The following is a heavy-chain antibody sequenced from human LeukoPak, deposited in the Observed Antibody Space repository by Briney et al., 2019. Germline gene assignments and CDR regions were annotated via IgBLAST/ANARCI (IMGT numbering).Heavy chain of an antibody. Sequence: GGSLRLSCAASGFTFSTYGMHWVRQAPGKGLEWVAFIRYDGSNKYYADSVKGRFTISRDNSKNTLYLQMNSLRAEDTAVYYCAKDPTMVRGVIITRQYYYYMDVWSKGTTVTVSS. V-gene: IGHV3-30*02. CDR2: IRYDGSNK. D-gene: IGHD3-10*01. CDR3: AKDPTMVRGVIITRQYYYYMDV. J-gene: IGHJ6*03. CDR1: GFTFSTYG.